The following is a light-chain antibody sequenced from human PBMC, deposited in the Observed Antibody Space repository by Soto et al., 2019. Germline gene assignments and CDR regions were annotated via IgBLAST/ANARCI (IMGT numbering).Light chain of an antibody. CDR1: QSLRST. V-gene: IGKV3-15*01. Sequence: PGERATLSCRASQSLRSTSLAWYQQKPGQAPRLLIFGASTRATGIPARFSGSGSGTDFTLTISSLQSEDFAVSYCHQRTDWPITFGQGTRLEIK. J-gene: IGKJ5*01. CDR3: HQRTDWPIT. CDR2: GAS.